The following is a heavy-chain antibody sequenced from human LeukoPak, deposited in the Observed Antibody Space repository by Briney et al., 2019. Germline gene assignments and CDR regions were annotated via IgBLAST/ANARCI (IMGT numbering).Heavy chain of an antibody. CDR2: ISYDESNK. J-gene: IGHJ5*02. V-gene: IGHV3-30*18. D-gene: IGHD5-18*01. Sequence: GGSLRLSCAASGFTFSSYGMHWVRQAPGKGLEWVAVISYDESNKYYADSVKGRFTISRDNSKNTLYLQMNSLRAEDTAVYYCAKEAPGTAMGYNWFDPWGQGTLVTVSS. CDR1: GFTFSSYG. CDR3: AKEAPGTAMGYNWFDP.